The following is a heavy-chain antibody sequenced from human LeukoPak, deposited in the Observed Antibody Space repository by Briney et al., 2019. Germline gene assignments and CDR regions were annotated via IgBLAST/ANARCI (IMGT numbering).Heavy chain of an antibody. V-gene: IGHV3-48*01. CDR2: ISSSSSTI. D-gene: IGHD4-17*01. Sequence: PGGSLRLSCAASGFTFSSYSMNWVRQAPGKGLEWVSYISSSSSTIYYADSVKGRFTISRDNAKNSLYLQMNSLRAEDTAVYYCARVTPSYGTYYYYYYYMDVWGKGTTVTVSS. J-gene: IGHJ6*03. CDR3: ARVTPSYGTYYYYYYYMDV. CDR1: GFTFSSYS.